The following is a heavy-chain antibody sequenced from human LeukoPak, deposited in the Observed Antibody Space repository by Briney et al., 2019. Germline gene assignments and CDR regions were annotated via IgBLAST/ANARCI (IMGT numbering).Heavy chain of an antibody. CDR1: GFTFSSYG. CDR2: IGGRDGST. D-gene: IGHD3-10*01. V-gene: IGHV3-23*01. J-gene: IGHJ4*02. CDR3: AKGHYYGSGSLGY. Sequence: GGSLRLSCAASGFTFSSYGMSWVRQAPGKGLEWVSAIGGRDGSTYYADSVKGRFTISRDNSKNTLYVQMNSLRAEDTAVYYCAKGHYYGSGSLGYWGQGTLVTVSS.